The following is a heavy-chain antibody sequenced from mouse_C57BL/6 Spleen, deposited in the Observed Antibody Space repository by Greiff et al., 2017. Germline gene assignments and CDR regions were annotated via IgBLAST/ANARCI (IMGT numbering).Heavy chain of an antibody. CDR2: INPNNGGT. Sequence: EVQLQQSGPELVKPGASVKMSCKASGYTFTDYNMHWVKQSHGKSLEWIGYINPNNGGTSYNQKFKGKATLTVNKSSSTAYMELRSLTSEDSAVYYCARGQLRLGYAMDYWGQGTSVTVSS. V-gene: IGHV1-22*01. D-gene: IGHD3-2*02. J-gene: IGHJ4*01. CDR1: GYTFTDYN. CDR3: ARGQLRLGYAMDY.